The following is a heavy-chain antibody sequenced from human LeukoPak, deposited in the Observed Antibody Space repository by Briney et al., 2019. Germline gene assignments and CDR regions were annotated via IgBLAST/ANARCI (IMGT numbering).Heavy chain of an antibody. V-gene: IGHV3-9*01. D-gene: IGHD6-19*01. CDR2: INWNSDSI. CDR3: ARKMYSSGLGGFDP. CDR1: GFTFDDYA. J-gene: IGHJ5*02. Sequence: GGSLRLSCAVSGFTFDDYAMHWVRQVPGKGLEWVSGINWNSDSIGYADSVKGRFTTSRDNAKNSLYLQMNSLRAEDTAVYYCARKMYSSGLGGFDPWGQGTLVTVSS.